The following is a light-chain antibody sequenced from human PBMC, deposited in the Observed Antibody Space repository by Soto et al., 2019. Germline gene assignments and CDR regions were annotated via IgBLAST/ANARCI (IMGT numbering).Light chain of an antibody. CDR2: DSN. V-gene: IGLV1-51*01. Sequence: QYVLTQPPSVSAAPGQKVTISCSGTSSNIGNNYVSWYQVLPGTAPKLLIYDSNKRPSGIPDRFSASKSGTSATLGITGLQTEDEADYYCGTWNSSPSGVVFGGGTKLTVL. J-gene: IGLJ2*01. CDR1: SSNIGNNY. CDR3: GTWNSSPSGVV.